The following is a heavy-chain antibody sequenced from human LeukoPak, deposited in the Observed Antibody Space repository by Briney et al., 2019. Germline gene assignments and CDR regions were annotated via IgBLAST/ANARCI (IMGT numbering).Heavy chain of an antibody. Sequence: GASVKVSCKASGYTFTGYYMHWVRQAPGQGLEWMGWINPNSGGTNYAQKFQGRVTITTDESTSTAYMELSSLRSEDTAVYYCATRRANYYDSSGYLFPFGYWGQGTLVTVSS. J-gene: IGHJ4*02. CDR1: GYTFTGYY. CDR2: INPNSGGT. D-gene: IGHD3-22*01. CDR3: ATRRANYYDSSGYLFPFGY. V-gene: IGHV1-2*02.